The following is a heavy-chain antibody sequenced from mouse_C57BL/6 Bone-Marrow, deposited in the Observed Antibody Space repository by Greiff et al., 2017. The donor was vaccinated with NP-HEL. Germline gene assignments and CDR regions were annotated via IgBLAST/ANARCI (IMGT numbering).Heavy chain of an antibody. CDR3: ARGGYDYGYAMDY. V-gene: IGHV5-15*01. J-gene: IGHJ4*01. Sequence: EVQGVESGGGLVQPGGSLKLSCAASGFTFSDYGMAWVRQAPRKGPEWVAFISNLAYSIYYADTVTGRFTISRENAKNTLYLEMSSLRSEDTAMYYCARGGYDYGYAMDYWGQGTSVTVSS. CDR1: GFTFSDYG. D-gene: IGHD2-4*01. CDR2: ISNLAYSI.